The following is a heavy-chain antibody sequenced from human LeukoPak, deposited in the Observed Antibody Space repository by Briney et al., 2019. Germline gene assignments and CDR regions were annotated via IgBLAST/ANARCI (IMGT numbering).Heavy chain of an antibody. CDR2: IRYDGSNK. J-gene: IGHJ4*02. V-gene: IGHV3-30*02. CDR3: AREGGSGYYFDY. CDR1: GFTFSSYG. D-gene: IGHD3-22*01. Sequence: GGSLRLSCAASGFTFSSYGMHWVRQAPGKGLEWVAFIRYDGSNKYYADSVKGRFTISRDNSKNTLYLQMNSLRAEDTAVYYCAREGGSGYYFDYWGQGTLVSVPS.